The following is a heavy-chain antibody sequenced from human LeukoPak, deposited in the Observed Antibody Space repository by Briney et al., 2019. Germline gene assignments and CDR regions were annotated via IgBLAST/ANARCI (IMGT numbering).Heavy chain of an antibody. CDR3: ARGSGGYYDSSGYHHGPYYYYMDA. Sequence: ASVKVSCKASGYTFTSYGISWVRQAPGQGLEWMGWISAYNGNTNYAQKLQGRVTMTTDTSTSTAYMELRSLRSDDTAVYYCARGSGGYYDSSGYHHGPYYYYMDAWGKGTTVTVSS. V-gene: IGHV1-18*01. CDR1: GYTFTSYG. D-gene: IGHD3-22*01. J-gene: IGHJ6*03. CDR2: ISAYNGNT.